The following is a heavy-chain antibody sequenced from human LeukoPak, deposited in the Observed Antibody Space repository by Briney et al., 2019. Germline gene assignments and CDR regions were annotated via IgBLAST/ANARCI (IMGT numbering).Heavy chain of an antibody. J-gene: IGHJ6*02. V-gene: IGHV4-39*01. CDR3: ARQEWSYYYYGMDV. CDR1: GGSISSSSYY. CDR2: IYYSGST. Sequence: PSETLSLTCTVSGGSISSSSYYWGWIRQPPGKGLEWIGSIYYSGSTYYNPSLKSRVTISVDTSKNQFSLKLSSVTAADTAVYYCARQEWSYYYYGMDVWGQGTTVTVSS. D-gene: IGHD3-3*01.